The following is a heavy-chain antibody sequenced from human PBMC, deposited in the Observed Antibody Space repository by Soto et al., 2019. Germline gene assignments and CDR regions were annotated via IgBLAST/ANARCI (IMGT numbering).Heavy chain of an antibody. CDR3: ARDMYNWKRVRWFDP. Sequence: SSETLSLTCAVSGYSISSGYYWGWIRQPPGKGLEWIGSIYHSGSTYYNPSLKSRVTISVDTSKNQFSLKLSSVTAADTAVYYCARDMYNWKRVRWFDPWGQGTLVTVSS. CDR2: IYHSGST. J-gene: IGHJ5*02. CDR1: GYSISSGYY. V-gene: IGHV4-38-2*02. D-gene: IGHD1-1*01.